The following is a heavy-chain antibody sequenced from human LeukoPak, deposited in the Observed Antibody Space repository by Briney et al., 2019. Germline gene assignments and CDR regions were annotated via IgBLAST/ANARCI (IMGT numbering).Heavy chain of an antibody. CDR2: IWYDGSNK. CDR1: GFTFSSYG. D-gene: IGHD3-10*01. J-gene: IGHJ4*02. V-gene: IGHV3-33*01. Sequence: GGSLRLSCAASGFTFSSYGMHWVRQAPGKGLEWVAVIWYDGSNKYYADSVKGRFTISRDNSKTTLYLQMNSLRAEDTAVYYCARDGADYYGSGSYSDPFDYWGQGTLVTVSS. CDR3: ARDGADYYGSGSYSDPFDY.